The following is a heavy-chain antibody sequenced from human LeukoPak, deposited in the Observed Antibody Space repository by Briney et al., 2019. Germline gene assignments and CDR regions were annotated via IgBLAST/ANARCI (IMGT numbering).Heavy chain of an antibody. CDR3: AKDPGVLLWFGELSI. CDR2: ISGSGGST. V-gene: IGHV3-23*01. Sequence: GGSLRLSCAASGFTFSSYAMSWVRQAPGKGLEWVSAISGSGGSTYYADSVKGRFTISRDNSKNTLYLQMNSLGAEDTAVYYCAKDPGVLLWFGELSIWGQGTLVTVSS. CDR1: GFTFSSYA. J-gene: IGHJ4*02. D-gene: IGHD3-10*01.